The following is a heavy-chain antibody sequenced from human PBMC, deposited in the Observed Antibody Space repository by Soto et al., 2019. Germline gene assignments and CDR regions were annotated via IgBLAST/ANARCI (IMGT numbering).Heavy chain of an antibody. CDR1: GVTVSSNY. CDR2: IYSGGST. J-gene: IGHJ4*02. V-gene: IGHV3-66*01. Sequence: EVQLVESGGGLVQPGGSLRLSCAASGVTVSSNYMSWVRQAPGKGLEWVSVIYSGGSTYYADSVKGRFTISRDNSKNTLYLQMSSPRAEDTAVYYCARDFYYHGSGTMGGYFDYWGQGTLVTVSS. D-gene: IGHD3-10*01. CDR3: ARDFYYHGSGTMGGYFDY.